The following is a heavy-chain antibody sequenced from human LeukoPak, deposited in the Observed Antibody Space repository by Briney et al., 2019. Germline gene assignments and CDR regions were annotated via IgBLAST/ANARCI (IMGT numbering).Heavy chain of an antibody. J-gene: IGHJ4*02. V-gene: IGHV4-34*01. CDR2: INHGGST. CDR1: GGSFSGYY. D-gene: IGHD3-9*01. CDR3: ARVPVLRYFDWTPDY. Sequence: PSETLSLTCAVYGGSFSGYYWTWIRQPPGKGLEWIGEINHGGSTNYNPSLKSRVTISVDTSKNQFSLKLSSVTAADTAVYYCARVPVLRYFDWTPDYWGQGTLVTVSS.